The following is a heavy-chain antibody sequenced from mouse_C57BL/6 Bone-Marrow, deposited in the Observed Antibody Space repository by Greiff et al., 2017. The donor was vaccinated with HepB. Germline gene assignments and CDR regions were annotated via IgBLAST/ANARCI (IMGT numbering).Heavy chain of an antibody. J-gene: IGHJ1*03. Sequence: QVQLQQPGAELVKPGASVKMSCKASGYTFTSYWITWVKQRPGQGLEWIGDIYPGSGSTNYNEKFKSKATLTVDTSSSTAHMQLSSLTSEDSAVYYCARKGDGYYPWYFDVWGTGTTVTVSS. CDR3: ARKGDGYYPWYFDV. D-gene: IGHD2-3*01. CDR2: IYPGSGST. V-gene: IGHV1-55*01. CDR1: GYTFTSYW.